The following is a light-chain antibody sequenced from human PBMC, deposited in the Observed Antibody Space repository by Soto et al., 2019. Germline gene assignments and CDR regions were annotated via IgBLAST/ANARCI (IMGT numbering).Light chain of an antibody. Sequence: EIVLTKSPATLSLSPGERATLSCGASQSVSSRYLAWYQQKPCLAPRLLFYDASSRATGIPDRFSGSGSGTDFTLTSRRLEPEEFAVYYCQQYGTSPNTFGHGTKLEIK. J-gene: IGKJ2*01. CDR3: QQYGTSPNT. CDR2: DAS. V-gene: IGKV3D-20*01. CDR1: QSVSSRY.